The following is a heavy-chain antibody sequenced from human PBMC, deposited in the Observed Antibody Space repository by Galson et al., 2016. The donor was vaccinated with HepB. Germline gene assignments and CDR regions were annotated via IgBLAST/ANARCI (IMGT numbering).Heavy chain of an antibody. J-gene: IGHJ4*02. CDR3: ARDLRGMIRFFDWSTHFDS. CDR2: INSDGSSR. CDR1: GFTFSNYW. Sequence: SLRLSCAASGFTFSNYWMHWVRQAPGKGLVWVSRINSDGSSRSHADSVKGRFSISRDNAKNTLYLEMNTLRAEDTAVYYCARDLRGMIRFFDWSTHFDSWGQGTLVTVSS. D-gene: IGHD3-9*01. V-gene: IGHV3-74*01.